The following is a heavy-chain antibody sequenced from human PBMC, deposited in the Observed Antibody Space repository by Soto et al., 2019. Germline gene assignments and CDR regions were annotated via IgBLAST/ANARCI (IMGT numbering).Heavy chain of an antibody. CDR1: GFTVSNNY. CDR2: IYSCGYT. CDR3: ASRGGGGGY. J-gene: IGHJ4*02. V-gene: IGHV3-53*01. Sequence: GSLLATCAVSGFTVSNNYMSWVRQAPGKGLEGGSVIYSCGYTAYGDSVKGRFTISRDNSKNTLYLQMNSLRADDTAVYYCASRGGGGGYWGQGTPVTVSS. D-gene: IGHD3-10*01.